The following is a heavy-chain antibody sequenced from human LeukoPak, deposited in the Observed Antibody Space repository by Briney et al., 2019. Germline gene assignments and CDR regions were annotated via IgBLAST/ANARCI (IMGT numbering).Heavy chain of an antibody. Sequence: GGSLRLSCSASGFTFSNYGMSWVRQAPGKGLEWVSGIHGSRGSTYYADSVKGRSTISRDNSKNTLYLQMNSLRAEDTAVYYCARGYDFWSGYSFDYWGQGTLVTVSS. CDR1: GFTFSNYG. J-gene: IGHJ4*02. V-gene: IGHV3-23*01. CDR2: IHGSRGST. D-gene: IGHD3-3*01. CDR3: ARGYDFWSGYSFDY.